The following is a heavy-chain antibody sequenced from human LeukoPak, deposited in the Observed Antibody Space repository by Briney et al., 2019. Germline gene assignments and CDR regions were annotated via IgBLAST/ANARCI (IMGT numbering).Heavy chain of an antibody. D-gene: IGHD3-3*01. J-gene: IGHJ4*02. CDR1: GYSFTSYW. CDR3: ARVFYDFWSGPAHFDY. Sequence: GESLKISCKGSGYSFTSYWIGWVRQMPGKGLEWMGIIYPGDSDTRYSPSFQGQVTISADKSISTAYLQWSSLKASDTAMYYCARVFYDFWSGPAHFDYWGQGTLVTVSS. V-gene: IGHV5-51*01. CDR2: IYPGDSDT.